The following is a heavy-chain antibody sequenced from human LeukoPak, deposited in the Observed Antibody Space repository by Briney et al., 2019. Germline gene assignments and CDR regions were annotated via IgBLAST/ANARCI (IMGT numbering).Heavy chain of an antibody. CDR1: GYTFTGYY. D-gene: IGHD4-11*01. CDR3: ASTIYSNYFRAYYYYYMDV. CDR2: IIPIFGTA. J-gene: IGHJ6*03. Sequence: WASVKVSCKASGYTFTGYYMHWVRQAPGQGLEWMGGIIPIFGTANYAQKFQGRVTITADESTSTAYMELSSLRSEDTAVYYCASTIYSNYFRAYYYYYMDVWGKGTTVTVSS. V-gene: IGHV1-69*13.